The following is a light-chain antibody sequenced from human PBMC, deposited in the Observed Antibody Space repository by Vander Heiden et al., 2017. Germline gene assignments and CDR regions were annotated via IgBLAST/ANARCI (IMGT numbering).Light chain of an antibody. J-gene: IGLJ3*02. CDR3: CSDAGSYTGV. Sequence: HSALSQPRSLSASPGQSVTIPCTRTSSAVGRHNYLSCYQQQPGKAPKVMIYDVSKRPSWVPDRFSGAKSGNTASLTISGLQAEDEADYYCCSDAGSYTGVFGGGTKLTVL. CDR2: DVS. CDR1: SSAVGRHNY. V-gene: IGLV2-11*01.